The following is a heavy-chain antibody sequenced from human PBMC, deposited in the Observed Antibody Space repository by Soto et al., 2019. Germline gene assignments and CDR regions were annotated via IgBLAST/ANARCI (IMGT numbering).Heavy chain of an antibody. Sequence: SMRRSWAAVGVDFRSHGMRWVSQDPGKWLEWVALISYDGSNKYYSDSVKGRFAISRDTSQNTVVLQINSLRPADTAVYYCARLAYCRGGSCYTGPKYFQLLVQGALVTVSS. J-gene: IGHJ1*01. CDR3: ARLAYCRGGSCYTGPKYFQL. CDR1: GVDFRSHG. V-gene: IGHV3-30*03. CDR2: ISYDGSNK. D-gene: IGHD2-15*01.